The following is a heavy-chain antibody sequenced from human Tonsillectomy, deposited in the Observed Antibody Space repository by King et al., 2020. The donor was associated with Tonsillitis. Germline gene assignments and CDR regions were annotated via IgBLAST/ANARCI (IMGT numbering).Heavy chain of an antibody. CDR2: ISRSSHYI. CDR1: GFTFSSYS. V-gene: IGHV3-21*01. J-gene: IGHJ3*02. D-gene: IGHD2/OR15-2a*01. CDR3: ARAPNRLNAFDI. Sequence: QLVQSGGGLVKPGGSLRLSCAASGFTFSSYSMNWVRQAPGKGLEWVSSISRSSHYISYADSLKGRYTISRDNAKNLLYLQMNILRAEDTAVYYCARAPNRLNAFDIWGQGTMVTVSS.